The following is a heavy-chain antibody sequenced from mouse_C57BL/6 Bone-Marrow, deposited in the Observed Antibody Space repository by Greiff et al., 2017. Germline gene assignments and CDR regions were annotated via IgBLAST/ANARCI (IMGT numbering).Heavy chain of an antibody. CDR2: IYPGSGST. CDR1: GYTFTSYW. CDR3: AYGSSFYWYFDV. V-gene: IGHV1-55*01. Sequence: QVQLKQPGAELVKPGASVKMSCKASGYTFTSYWVTWVKQRPGQGLEWIGDIYPGSGSTNYNEKFKSKATLTVDTSSSTAYMQLSSLTSEDSAVYYCAYGSSFYWYFDVWGTGTTVTVSS. J-gene: IGHJ1*03. D-gene: IGHD1-1*01.